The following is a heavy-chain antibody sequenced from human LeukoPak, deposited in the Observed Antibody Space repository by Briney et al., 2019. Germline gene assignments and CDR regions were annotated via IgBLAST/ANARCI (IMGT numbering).Heavy chain of an antibody. CDR1: GFTFSSYA. Sequence: GGSLRLSCAASGFTFSSYAMSWVRQAPGKGLEWVSAISGSGGSTYYADSVKGRFTVSRDGSKNTLYLQMNSLRAEDTAVYYCAKGTMDGGQYYYDSSGGQGTLVTVSS. CDR2: ISGSGGST. CDR3: AKGTMDGGQYYYDSS. J-gene: IGHJ4*02. V-gene: IGHV3-23*01. D-gene: IGHD3-22*01.